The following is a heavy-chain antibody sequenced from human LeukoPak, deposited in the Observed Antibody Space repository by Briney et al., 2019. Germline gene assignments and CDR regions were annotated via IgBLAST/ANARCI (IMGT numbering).Heavy chain of an antibody. J-gene: IGHJ4*02. CDR3: ARVVPADTRLDN. Sequence: SETLSLTCTVSSYSISSNYHWGWIRQPPGKGLEWIGSIYHSGYTYYKPSLKSRVTISVDTSKNQFALKLSSVTAADTAVYYCARVVPADTRLDNWGQGTLVTVSS. CDR2: IYHSGYT. D-gene: IGHD2-2*01. V-gene: IGHV4-38-2*02. CDR1: SYSISSNYH.